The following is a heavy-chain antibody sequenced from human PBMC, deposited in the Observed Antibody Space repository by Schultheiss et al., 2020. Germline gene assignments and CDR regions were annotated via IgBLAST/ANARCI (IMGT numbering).Heavy chain of an antibody. J-gene: IGHJ4*02. CDR1: GYTFTGYY. Sequence: ASVKVSCKASGYTFTGYYMHWVRQAPGQGLEWMGWINPNSGGTNYAQKFQGRVTMTRDTSISTAYMELSRLRSDDTAVYYCASDLSYYYDSSGTTRDYWGQGTLVTVSS. CDR3: ASDLSYYYDSSGTTRDY. CDR2: INPNSGGT. D-gene: IGHD3-22*01. V-gene: IGHV1-2*02.